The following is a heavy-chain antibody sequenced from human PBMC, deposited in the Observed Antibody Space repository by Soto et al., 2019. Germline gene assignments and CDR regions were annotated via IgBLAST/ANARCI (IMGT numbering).Heavy chain of an antibody. J-gene: IGHJ6*02. D-gene: IGHD2-21*02. CDR3: AKDGYCGGDCLYYYYYGMDV. CDR2: IYYSGST. Sequence: SETLSLTCTVSGGSISSYYWSWILQPPWKGLEWIGYIYYSGSTNYNPSLKSRVTISVDTSKNQFSLKLSSVTAEDTAVYYCAKDGYCGGDCLYYYYYGMDVWGQGTKVTVSS. CDR1: GGSISSYY. V-gene: IGHV4-59*01.